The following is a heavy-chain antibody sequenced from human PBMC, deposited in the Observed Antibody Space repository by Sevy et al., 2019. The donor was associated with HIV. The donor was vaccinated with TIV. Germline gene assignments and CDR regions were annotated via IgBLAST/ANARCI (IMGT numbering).Heavy chain of an antibody. CDR3: ARDDMAGGGLDY. CDR1: GGSISSYY. CDR2: IYYSGST. D-gene: IGHD6-19*01. J-gene: IGHJ4*02. Sequence: ETLSLTCTVSGGSISSYYWSWIRQPPGKGLEWIGYIYYSGSTNYNPSLKSRVTISVDTSKNQFSLKLSAVTAADTAVYYCARDDMAGGGLDYWGQGTLVTVSS. V-gene: IGHV4-59*01.